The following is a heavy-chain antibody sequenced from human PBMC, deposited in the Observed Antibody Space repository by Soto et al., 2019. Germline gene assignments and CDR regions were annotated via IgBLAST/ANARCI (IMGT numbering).Heavy chain of an antibody. CDR2: IYYSGST. V-gene: IGHV4-59*01. J-gene: IGHJ6*02. D-gene: IGHD5-18*01. CDR3: ARDAWIQIWNYGGWCGMDV. Sequence: SETLSLTCTVSGGSISSYYWSWIRQPPGKGLEWIGYIYYSGSTNYNPSLKSRVTISVDTSKNQFSLKLSSVTAADTAVYYCARDAWIQIWNYGGWCGMDVWGQGKTGHSLL. CDR1: GGSISSYY.